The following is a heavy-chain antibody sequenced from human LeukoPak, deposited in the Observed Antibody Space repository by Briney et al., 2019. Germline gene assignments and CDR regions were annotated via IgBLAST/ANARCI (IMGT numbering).Heavy chain of an antibody. CDR1: GFTFDDYG. CDR3: AKQYWMVATVAY. Sequence: PGGSLRLSCAASGFTFDDYGMSWVRQAPGKGLEWVSGINWNGGSTGYADSVKGRFTISRDNAKNSLYLEMNSLRVEDTAVYYCAKQYWMVATVAYWGQGTLVTVSS. J-gene: IGHJ4*02. CDR2: INWNGGST. D-gene: IGHD4-23*01. V-gene: IGHV3-20*04.